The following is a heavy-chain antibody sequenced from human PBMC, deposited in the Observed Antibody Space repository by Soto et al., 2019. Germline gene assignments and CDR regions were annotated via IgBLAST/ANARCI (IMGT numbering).Heavy chain of an antibody. CDR3: AREVTVASYSFDF. D-gene: IGHD5-12*01. CDR2: IIPIFNSA. CDR1: GGTFNNYA. J-gene: IGHJ4*02. Sequence: QVQLVQSGAEVKRPGSSVKVSCKASGGTFNNYALSWVRQAPGQGLEWLGGIIPIFNSANYAQKFQGRVTITADNSTSTAYMELRSLSPDDTAVYYCAREVTVASYSFDFWGQGTLVTFSP. V-gene: IGHV1-69*06.